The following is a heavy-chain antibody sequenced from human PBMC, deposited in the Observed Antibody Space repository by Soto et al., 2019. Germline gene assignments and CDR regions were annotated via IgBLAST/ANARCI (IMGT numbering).Heavy chain of an antibody. CDR3: ARVVPAATCDWFDP. Sequence: SETLSLTCTVSGGSISSGGYYWSWIRQHPGKGLEWIGYIYYSGSTHYNPSLKSRVTISVDTSKNQFSLKLSSVTAADTAVYYCARVVPAATCDWFDPWGQGTLVTVSS. CDR2: IYYSGST. J-gene: IGHJ5*02. D-gene: IGHD2-2*01. CDR1: GGSISSGGYY. V-gene: IGHV4-31*03.